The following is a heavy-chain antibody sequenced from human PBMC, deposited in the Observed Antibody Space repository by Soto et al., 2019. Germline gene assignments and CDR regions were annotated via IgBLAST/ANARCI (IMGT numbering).Heavy chain of an antibody. CDR2: INHSGFT. CDR1: GGSFSGYY. D-gene: IGHD6-13*01. V-gene: IGHV4-34*01. J-gene: IGHJ5*02. Sequence: SETLSLTCAVYGGSFSGYYWSWIRQPPGKGLEWNGEINHSGFTNYSLSLKTRVTISGDTSKNQFSLKLSSVTAADTAVYYCAKVRIAQQQLTPNWFDPWGQGTLVTVPQ. CDR3: AKVRIAQQQLTPNWFDP.